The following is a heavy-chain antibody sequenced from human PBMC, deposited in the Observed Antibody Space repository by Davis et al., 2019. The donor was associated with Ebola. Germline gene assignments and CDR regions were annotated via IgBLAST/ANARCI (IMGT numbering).Heavy chain of an antibody. J-gene: IGHJ4*02. Sequence: GGSLRLSCAASGFTFSSYSMNWVRQATGKGLEWVSAIGTAGDTYYPGSVKGRFTISRQNAKNSLYLQMNSLRAGDTAVYYCAKSHCSGGSCPYYFDFWGQGTQVTVSS. CDR2: IGTAGDT. D-gene: IGHD2-15*01. CDR3: AKSHCSGGSCPYYFDF. V-gene: IGHV3-13*01. CDR1: GFTFSSYS.